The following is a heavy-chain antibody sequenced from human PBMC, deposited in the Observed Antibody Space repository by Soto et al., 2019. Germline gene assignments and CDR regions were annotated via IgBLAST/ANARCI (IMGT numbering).Heavy chain of an antibody. CDR1: GGSISSYY. CDR2: IYYSGST. Sequence: PSETLSLTCTVSGGSISSYYWSWIRQPPGKGLEWIGYIYYSGSTNYNPSLKSRVTISVDTSKNQFSLKLSSVTAADTAVYYCASTIFGVVPPYYYYYMDVWGKGTTVTVSS. V-gene: IGHV4-59*01. CDR3: ASTIFGVVPPYYYYYMDV. J-gene: IGHJ6*03. D-gene: IGHD3-3*01.